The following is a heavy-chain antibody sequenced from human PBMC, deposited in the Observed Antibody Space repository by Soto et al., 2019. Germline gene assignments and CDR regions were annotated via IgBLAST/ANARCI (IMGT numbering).Heavy chain of an antibody. J-gene: IGHJ5*02. Sequence: QVQLVQSGAEVKKPGASVKVSCKASGYTFTSYGISWVRQAPGQGLEWMGWISAYNGNTNYAQKLQGRVTMTTDTSTSTAYMELRSLRSDGTAVYYCARDPKSHRIAVAGTRGNWFDPWGQGTLVTVSS. CDR3: ARDPKSHRIAVAGTRGNWFDP. D-gene: IGHD6-19*01. V-gene: IGHV1-18*01. CDR2: ISAYNGNT. CDR1: GYTFTSYG.